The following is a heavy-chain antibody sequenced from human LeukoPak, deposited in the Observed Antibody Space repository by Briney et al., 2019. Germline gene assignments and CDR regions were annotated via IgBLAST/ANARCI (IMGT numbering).Heavy chain of an antibody. D-gene: IGHD6-13*01. J-gene: IGHJ4*02. V-gene: IGHV3-30*18. CDR2: ISYDGSNK. CDR3: AKAGEGVYSSSWYGDY. CDR1: GFTFSSYG. Sequence: GGSLRLSCAASGFTFSSYGMHWVRQAPGKGLEWVAVISYDGSNKYYADSVKGRFTISRDNSKNTLYLQMNSLRAEDTAVYYCAKAGEGVYSSSWYGDYWGQGTLVTVSS.